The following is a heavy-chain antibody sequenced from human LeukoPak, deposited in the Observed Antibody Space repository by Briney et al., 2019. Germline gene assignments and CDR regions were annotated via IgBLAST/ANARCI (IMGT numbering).Heavy chain of an antibody. D-gene: IGHD1-26*01. CDR3: GWDTPMGGFDP. Sequence: PGGSLRLSCAASGFTFSSYEMNWVRQAPGKGLGWVSYISSSGSTIYYADSVKGRFTISRDNAKNSLYLQMNSLRAEDTGVSYGGWDTPMGGFDPWGQGTLVTVSS. J-gene: IGHJ5*02. V-gene: IGHV3-48*03. CDR1: GFTFSSYE. CDR2: ISSSGSTI.